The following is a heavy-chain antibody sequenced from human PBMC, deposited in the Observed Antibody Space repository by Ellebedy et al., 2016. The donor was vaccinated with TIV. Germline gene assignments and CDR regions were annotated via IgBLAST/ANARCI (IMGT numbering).Heavy chain of an antibody. J-gene: IGHJ4*02. CDR3: ARGKSNLYRSIVARPYDY. D-gene: IGHD6-6*01. CDR1: GYIFTTYA. Sequence: AASVKVSCKTSGYIFTTYAMHWVRQAPGQSLEWMGWINLGIGDTKYSQNFQGRLTITSDASASTVYMELSSLRSGDTAVYYCARGKSNLYRSIVARPYDYWGQGTLVTVSS. CDR2: INLGIGDT. V-gene: IGHV1-3*01.